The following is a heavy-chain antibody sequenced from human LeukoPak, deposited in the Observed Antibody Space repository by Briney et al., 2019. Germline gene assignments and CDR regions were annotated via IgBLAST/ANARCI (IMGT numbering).Heavy chain of an antibody. CDR1: GFTFSSYW. Sequence: GGSLRLSCAASGFTFSSYWMSWVRQAPGKGLEWVANIKKDGSEKYYVDSVKGRFTISRDNAKKSLYLQMNSLRAEDTAVYYCAKGGSGWSRPNRFDYWGQGTLVTVSS. CDR2: IKKDGSEK. CDR3: AKGGSGWSRPNRFDY. J-gene: IGHJ4*02. D-gene: IGHD6-19*01. V-gene: IGHV3-7*03.